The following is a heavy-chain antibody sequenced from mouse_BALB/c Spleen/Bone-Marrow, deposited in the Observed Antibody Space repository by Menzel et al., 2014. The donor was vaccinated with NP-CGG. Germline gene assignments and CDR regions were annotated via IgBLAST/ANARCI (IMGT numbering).Heavy chain of an antibody. V-gene: IGHV14-3*02. CDR1: GFNIKDTY. Sequence: EVQLPPSGAELVKPGASVKLSCPASGFNIKDTYMHWVKQRPEQGLEWIGRIDPANGNTKYDPKSQGQATITADPSSNTAYLQLSSLTPEDTAVDYCAAYDDGSSGFAYWGQGTLVTVSA. CDR2: IDPANGNT. D-gene: IGHD1-1*01. CDR3: AAYDDGSSGFAY. J-gene: IGHJ3*01.